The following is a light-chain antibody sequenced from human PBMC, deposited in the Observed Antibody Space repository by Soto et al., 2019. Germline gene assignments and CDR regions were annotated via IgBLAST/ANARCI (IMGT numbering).Light chain of an antibody. CDR2: YAS. CDR3: QQYNDWPPIT. V-gene: IGKV3-15*01. CDR1: QIVRNN. Sequence: EIMMTQSPATLSVSPGESATLSCRASQIVRNNLAWYQHKPGQAPRLLIYYASTRATGIPARFSGSGSGTEFTLTISSLQSEDFALYYCQQYNDWPPITCGQGTRLEIK. J-gene: IGKJ5*01.